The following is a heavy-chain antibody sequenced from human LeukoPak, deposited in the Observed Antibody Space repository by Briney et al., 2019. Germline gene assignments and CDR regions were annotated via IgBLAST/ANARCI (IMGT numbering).Heavy chain of an antibody. CDR3: AGAGSDDSSGYSYYYYYYYMDV. D-gene: IGHD3-22*01. CDR1: GGSISSYY. J-gene: IGHJ6*03. V-gene: IGHV4-59*12. Sequence: SETLSLTCTVSGGSISSYYWSWIRQPPGKGLEWIGYIYYSGSTYYNPSLKSRVTISVDTSKNQFSLKLSSVTAADTAVYYCAGAGSDDSSGYSYYYYYYYMDVWGKGTTVTVSS. CDR2: IYYSGST.